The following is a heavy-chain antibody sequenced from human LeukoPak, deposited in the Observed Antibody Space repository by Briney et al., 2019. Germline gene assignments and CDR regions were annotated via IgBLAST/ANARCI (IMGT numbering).Heavy chain of an antibody. V-gene: IGHV3-33*01. Sequence: GGSLRLSCAASGLTFSSYGMHWVRQAPGKGLEWVAVIWYDGSNKYYADSVKGRFTISRDNSKNTLYLQMNSLRAEDTAVYYCARTGRAFITTTYGMDVWGQGTTVTVSS. CDR3: ARTGRAFITTTYGMDV. CDR2: IWYDGSNK. CDR1: GLTFSSYG. J-gene: IGHJ6*02. D-gene: IGHD3-22*01.